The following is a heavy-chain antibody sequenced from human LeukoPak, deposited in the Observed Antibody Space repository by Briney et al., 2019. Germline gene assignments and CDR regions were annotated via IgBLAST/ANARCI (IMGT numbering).Heavy chain of an antibody. CDR2: IWYDGSNK. V-gene: IGHV3-33*01. CDR3: AREEGITSRAFDI. J-gene: IGHJ3*02. D-gene: IGHD1-14*01. Sequence: GGSLRLSCAASGFTFSSYGLHWVRQAPGKGLEWVAIIWYDGSNKYYADSVKGRFTISRDNSKNTLYLQMNSLRAEDTAVNYCAREEGITSRAFDIWGQGTMVTVSP. CDR1: GFTFSSYG.